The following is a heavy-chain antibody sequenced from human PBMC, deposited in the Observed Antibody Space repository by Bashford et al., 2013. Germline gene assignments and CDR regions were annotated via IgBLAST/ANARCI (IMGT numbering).Heavy chain of an antibody. J-gene: IGHJ2*01. D-gene: IGHD5-18*01. V-gene: IGHV4-39*01. CDR3: GRHSGYDYGYPRYFDL. Sequence: SETLSLTCTVSGGSISSGVYYWGWIRQPPGQGLEFIGSVYHSGTTYNNPSLESRVAITVDTSRNQFSLRLSSVTAADTAVYYCGRHSGYDYGYPRYFDLWGRGTLVTVSS. CDR1: GGSISSGVYY. CDR2: VYHSGTT.